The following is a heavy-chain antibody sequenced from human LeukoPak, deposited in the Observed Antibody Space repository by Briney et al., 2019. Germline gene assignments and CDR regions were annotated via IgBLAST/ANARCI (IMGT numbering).Heavy chain of an antibody. CDR1: GGSFSGYY. CDR3: ARGRSDSSGYYPNYYYYYYMDV. D-gene: IGHD3-22*01. CDR2: INHSGST. Sequence: SETLSLTCAVYGGSFSGYYWSWIRQPPGKGLEWIGEINHSGSTNYNTSLKSRVTISVDTSKNQFSLKLSSVTAADTAVYYCARGRSDSSGYYPNYYYYYYMDVWGKGTTVTVSS. J-gene: IGHJ6*03. V-gene: IGHV4-34*01.